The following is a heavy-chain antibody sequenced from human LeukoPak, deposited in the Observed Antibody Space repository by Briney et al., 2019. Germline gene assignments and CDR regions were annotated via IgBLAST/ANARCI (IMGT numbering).Heavy chain of an antibody. D-gene: IGHD3-22*01. J-gene: IGHJ4*02. CDR2: IPHDGRNK. CDR3: VRGVGIYDSSGYFDY. V-gene: IGHV3-30*04. Sequence: PGGSLRLSCAASGFIFSDYEMNWVRRAPSKGLEWVTNIPHDGRNKLYADSVKGRFTISRDNSMNTLYLQMNSLRAEDTAVYYCVRGVGIYDSSGYFDYWGQGNLVTVSS. CDR1: GFIFSDYE.